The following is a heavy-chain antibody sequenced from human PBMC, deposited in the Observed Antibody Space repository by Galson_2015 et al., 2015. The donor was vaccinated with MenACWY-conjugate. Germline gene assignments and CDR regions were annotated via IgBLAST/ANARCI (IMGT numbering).Heavy chain of an antibody. Sequence: AWNWIRQSPPSGLEWLGRTYYTSRWYTNYAMSVTRRIAISPDTSKNQVTLQLNSVTPEDTAVYYCAREVLNIFDSWGQGTLVTVSS. CDR1: A. J-gene: IGHJ4*02. D-gene: IGHD3-9*01. CDR2: TYYTSRWYT. CDR3: AREVLNIFDS. V-gene: IGHV6-1*01.